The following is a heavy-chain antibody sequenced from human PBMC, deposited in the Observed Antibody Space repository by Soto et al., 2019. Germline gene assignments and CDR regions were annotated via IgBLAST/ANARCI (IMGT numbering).Heavy chain of an antibody. Sequence: QVQLVQSGAEVQKPGSSVKVSCKASGGTFTSDAISWVRQAPGQGLEWMGGIIPIFGTTNYAQKFQGRVTITAAESTSTVYMELSSLRSDDTAVYYCASRASSGWYYYYDMDFWGQGTTVTVSS. V-gene: IGHV1-69*01. J-gene: IGHJ6*02. D-gene: IGHD6-19*01. CDR1: GGTFTSDA. CDR3: ASRASSGWYYYYDMDF. CDR2: IIPIFGTT.